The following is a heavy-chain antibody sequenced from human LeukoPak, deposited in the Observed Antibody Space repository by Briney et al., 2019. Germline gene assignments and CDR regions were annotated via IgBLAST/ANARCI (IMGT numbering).Heavy chain of an antibody. CDR3: ARASVTYYYYYMDV. V-gene: IGHV4-59*01. D-gene: IGHD4-11*01. CDR2: IHYSGST. Sequence: SQTLSLTCTVSGGSITNYYWTWIRQPPGKGLEWIGYIHYSGSTNYNPSLKSRVTISVDTSKNQFSLKLSSVTAADTAVYYCARASVTYYYYYMDVWGKGTTVTVSS. J-gene: IGHJ6*03. CDR1: GGSITNYY.